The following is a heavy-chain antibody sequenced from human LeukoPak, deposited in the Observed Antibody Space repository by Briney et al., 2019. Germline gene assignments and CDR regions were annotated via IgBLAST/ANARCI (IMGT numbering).Heavy chain of an antibody. Sequence: GGSLRLSCAASGFTFSSYSMNWVRQAPGKGLEWVSSISSSSSYIYYADSVKGRFTISRDNAKNSLYLQMNSLRAEDTAVYYCARRPRDGYNMGGDYWGQGTLVTVSS. CDR1: GFTFSSYS. CDR3: ARRPRDGYNMGGDY. J-gene: IGHJ4*02. CDR2: ISSSSSYI. D-gene: IGHD5-24*01. V-gene: IGHV3-21*04.